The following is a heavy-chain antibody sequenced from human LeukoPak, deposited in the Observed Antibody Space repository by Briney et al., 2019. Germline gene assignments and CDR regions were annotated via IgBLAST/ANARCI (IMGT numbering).Heavy chain of an antibody. CDR3: ARMYENHYYMDV. D-gene: IGHD2-8*01. Sequence: SVKVSCKASGGTFSSYAISWVRQAPGQGLEWPGRIIPIFGTANYAQKFQGRVTITTDESTSTAYMELSSLRSEDTAVYYCARMYENHYYMDVWGKGTTVTVSS. J-gene: IGHJ6*03. CDR1: GGTFSSYA. V-gene: IGHV1-69*05. CDR2: IIPIFGTA.